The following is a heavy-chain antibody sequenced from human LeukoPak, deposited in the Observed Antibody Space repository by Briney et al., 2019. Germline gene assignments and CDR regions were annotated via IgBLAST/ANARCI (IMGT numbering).Heavy chain of an antibody. CDR1: GGSISSGGYS. V-gene: IGHV4-30-2*01. CDR2: IYHSGST. CDR3: ARGRFVPSFDWLRHKGADY. J-gene: IGHJ4*02. D-gene: IGHD3-9*01. Sequence: SQTLSLTCAVSGGSISSGGYSWSWIRQPPGKGLEWIGYIYHSGSTYYNPSLKSRVTISVDTSKNQFSLKLSSVTAADTAVYYCARGRFVPSFDWLRHKGADYWGQGTLVTVSS.